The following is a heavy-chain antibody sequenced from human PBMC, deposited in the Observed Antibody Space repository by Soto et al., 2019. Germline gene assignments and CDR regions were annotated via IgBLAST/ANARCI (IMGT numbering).Heavy chain of an antibody. V-gene: IGHV1-8*01. CDR1: GYTFTSYD. CDR2: MNPNSGNT. CDR3: ARNYYGSGMGYYYYGMDV. D-gene: IGHD3-10*01. Sequence: ASVKVSCKASGYTFTSYDINWVRQATGQGLEWMGWMNPNSGNTDYAQRFQGRVTMTRNTSISIAYMELSSLRSEDTAVYYCARNYYGSGMGYYYYGMDVWGQGTTVTVSS. J-gene: IGHJ6*02.